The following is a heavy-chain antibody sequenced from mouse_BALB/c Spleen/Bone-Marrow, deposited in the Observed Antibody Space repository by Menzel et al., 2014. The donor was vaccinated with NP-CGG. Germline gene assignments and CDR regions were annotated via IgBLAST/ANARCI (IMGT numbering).Heavy chain of an antibody. CDR2: IDPANGNT. J-gene: IGHJ2*01. Sequence: VHLQQPGAELVKPGASVKLSCTASGFNIKDTYMHWVKQRPEQGLEWIGRIDPANGNTKYDPKFQGKATITADTSSNTAYLQLSSLTSEDTAVYYCAYGSSYDYFDYWGQGTTLTVSS. CDR3: AYGSSYDYFDY. D-gene: IGHD1-1*01. V-gene: IGHV14-3*02. CDR1: GFNIKDTY.